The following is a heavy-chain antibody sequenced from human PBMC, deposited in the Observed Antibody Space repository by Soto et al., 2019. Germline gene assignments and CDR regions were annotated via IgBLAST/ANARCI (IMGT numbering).Heavy chain of an antibody. V-gene: IGHV4-34*01. J-gene: IGHJ4*02. CDR2: INHSGST. CDR3: ARGNYSSLLFDY. D-gene: IGHD6-13*01. CDR1: GGSFSGYY. Sequence: SETLSLTCAVYGGSFSGYYWSWIRQPPGKGLEWIGEINHSGSTNYNPSLKSRVTISVDTSKNQFSLKLSSVTAADTAVYYCARGNYSSLLFDYWGLGTLVTVSS.